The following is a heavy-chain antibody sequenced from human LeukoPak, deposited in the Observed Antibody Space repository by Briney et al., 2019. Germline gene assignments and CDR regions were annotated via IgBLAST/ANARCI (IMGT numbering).Heavy chain of an antibody. D-gene: IGHD3-3*01. CDR2: INHSGST. CDR3: ARGQLRSLEWSNRGARYYYYGMDV. CDR1: GGSFSGYY. V-gene: IGHV4-34*01. Sequence: ETLSLTCAVYGGSFSGYYWSWIRQPPGKGLEWIGEINHSGSTNYNPSLKSRVTISVDTSKNQFSLKLSSVTAADTAVYYCARGQLRSLEWSNRGARYYYYGMDVWGQGTTVTVSS. J-gene: IGHJ6*02.